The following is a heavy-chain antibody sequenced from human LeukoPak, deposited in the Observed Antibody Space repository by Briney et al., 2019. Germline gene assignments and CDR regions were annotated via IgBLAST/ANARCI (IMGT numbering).Heavy chain of an antibody. CDR3: ARDLGLGHPSYYYYYGMDV. Sequence: ASVKVSCKVSGYTLTELSMHWVRQAPGKGLEWMGGFDPEDGETIYAQKFQGRVTMTEDTSTDTAYMELSSLRSEDTAVYYCARDLGLGHPSYYYYYGMDVWGQGTTVTVSS. CDR1: GYTLTELS. V-gene: IGHV1-24*01. J-gene: IGHJ6*02. CDR2: FDPEDGET. D-gene: IGHD3-16*01.